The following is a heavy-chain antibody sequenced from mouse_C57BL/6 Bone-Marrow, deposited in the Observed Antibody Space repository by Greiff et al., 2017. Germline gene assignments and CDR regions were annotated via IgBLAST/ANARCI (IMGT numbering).Heavy chain of an antibody. CDR1: GFSLSTSGMG. Sequence: QVQLKVSGPGILQSSPTLSLTCSFSGFSLSTSGMGVSWIRQPSGKGLEWLAHIYWDDDKRYNPSLKSRHTISKDTSRNQVFLKITSVDTADTATYYCARRAFYYGSSSYAMDYWGQGTSVTVSS. J-gene: IGHJ4*01. D-gene: IGHD1-1*01. V-gene: IGHV8-12*01. CDR3: ARRAFYYGSSSYAMDY. CDR2: IYWDDDK.